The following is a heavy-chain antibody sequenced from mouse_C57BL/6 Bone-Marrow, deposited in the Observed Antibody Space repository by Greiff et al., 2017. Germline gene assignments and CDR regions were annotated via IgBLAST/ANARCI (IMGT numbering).Heavy chain of an antibody. CDR2: IDPENGDT. Sequence: EVQLKESGAELVRPGASVKLSCTASGFNIKDDYMHWVKQRPEQGLEWIGWIDPENGDTEYASKFQGKATITADTSSNTAYLQLSSLTSEDTAVYYCTPLLRSVLYAMDYWGQGTSVTVSS. CDR3: TPLLRSVLYAMDY. D-gene: IGHD1-1*01. J-gene: IGHJ4*01. V-gene: IGHV14-4*01. CDR1: GFNIKDDY.